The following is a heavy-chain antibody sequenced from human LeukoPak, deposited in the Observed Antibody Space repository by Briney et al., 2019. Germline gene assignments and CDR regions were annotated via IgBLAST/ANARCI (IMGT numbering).Heavy chain of an antibody. J-gene: IGHJ6*02. CDR2: IDPDGSTT. D-gene: IGHD6-13*01. CDR3: TRVQAGRAGLMDV. Sequence: GGSLRLSCAASGFTLSSYWMHWVRQAPGEGLVWVSRIDPDGSTTNYADSVKGRFTTSRDNAKNTLYLQMNSLRAEDTALCYCTRVQAGRAGLMDVWGRGTTVTVSS. V-gene: IGHV3-74*01. CDR1: GFTLSSYW.